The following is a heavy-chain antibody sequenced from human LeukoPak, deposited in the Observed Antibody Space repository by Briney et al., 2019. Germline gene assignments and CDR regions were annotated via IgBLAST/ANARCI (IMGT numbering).Heavy chain of an antibody. D-gene: IGHD3-10*01. J-gene: IGHJ3*02. CDR1: GYSFTSYW. Sequence: PGESPKISCKGSGYSFTSYWIAWVRQMPGKGLEWMGIIYPGDSYTTYSPSFQGQVTISADKSISTAYLQWRSLKASDTAMYYCARRSGSDALDIWGQGTMVTVSS. V-gene: IGHV5-51*01. CDR2: IYPGDSYT. CDR3: ARRSGSDALDI.